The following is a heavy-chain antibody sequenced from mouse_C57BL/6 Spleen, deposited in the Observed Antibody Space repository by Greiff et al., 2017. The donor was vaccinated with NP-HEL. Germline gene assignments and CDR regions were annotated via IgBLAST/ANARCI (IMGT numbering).Heavy chain of an antibody. J-gene: IGHJ1*03. Sequence: QVQLKQPGAELVKPGASVKMSCKASGYTFTSYWITWVKQRPGQGLEWIGDIYPGSGSTNYNEKFKSKATLTVDTSSSTAYMQLSSLTSEDSAVYYCARGSIYDGSYFDVWGTGTTVTVSS. CDR2: IYPGSGST. D-gene: IGHD2-3*01. CDR1: GYTFTSYW. CDR3: ARGSIYDGSYFDV. V-gene: IGHV1-55*01.